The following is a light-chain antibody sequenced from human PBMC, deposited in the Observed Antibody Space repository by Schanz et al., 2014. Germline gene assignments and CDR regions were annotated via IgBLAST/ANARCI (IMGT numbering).Light chain of an antibody. CDR3: CSYAGGYLRV. V-gene: IGLV2-8*01. CDR1: SSDVGGYNY. J-gene: IGLJ3*02. CDR2: KVF. Sequence: QSALTQPPSASGSPGQSVTISCTGTSSDVGGYNYVSWYQQHPGKAPKLMIYKVFKRPSGVSNRFSGSKSGNTASLTVSGLQVEDEADYYCCSYAGGYLRVFGGGTKLTVL.